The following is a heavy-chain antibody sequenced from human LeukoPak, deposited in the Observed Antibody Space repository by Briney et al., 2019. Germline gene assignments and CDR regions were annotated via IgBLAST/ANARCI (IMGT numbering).Heavy chain of an antibody. V-gene: IGHV4-61*02. D-gene: IGHD4-11*01. CDR2: VYAGGTP. CDR1: GGSISSATYY. CDR3: ARSTDYTDLGY. Sequence: SETLSLTCTVSGGSISSATYYWNWIRQPAGKGLEWIGRVYAGGTPDYNPSLKSRVTMSVDTSKNQFSLKLTSVTAADTAVYYCARSTDYTDLGYWGQGTLVTVSS. J-gene: IGHJ4*02.